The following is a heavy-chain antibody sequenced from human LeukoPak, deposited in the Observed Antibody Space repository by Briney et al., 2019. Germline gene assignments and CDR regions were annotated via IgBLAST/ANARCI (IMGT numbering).Heavy chain of an antibody. D-gene: IGHD5-18*01. CDR3: AKGMDDRDTAMPN. CDR2: ISGRGGHT. CDR1: GFTFNSYA. J-gene: IGHJ4*02. V-gene: IGHV3-23*01. Sequence: GGSLRLSCAASGFTFNSYAMRWVSQAPGKGMEWLSGISGRGGHTLYADCVKGRFTMSRDNAKNIVCLQMNNLRREDSAIYYCAKGMDDRDTAMPNWGQGTLVTVSP.